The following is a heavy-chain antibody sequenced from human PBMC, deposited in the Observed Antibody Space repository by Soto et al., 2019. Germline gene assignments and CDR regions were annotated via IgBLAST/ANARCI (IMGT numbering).Heavy chain of an antibody. Sequence: QVQLVQSGAEVKEPGASVKISCKGSGYTFTNFYIHWVRQAPGQGLEWMGIVNPNGGSTNYAQNFKGRITISRDTSTSTVYMVLGSLRSEDTAVYYCARGLASGDYWGQGTLVTVSS. V-gene: IGHV1-46*01. CDR3: ARGLASGDY. J-gene: IGHJ4*02. CDR1: GYTFTNFY. CDR2: VNPNGGST. D-gene: IGHD6-6*01.